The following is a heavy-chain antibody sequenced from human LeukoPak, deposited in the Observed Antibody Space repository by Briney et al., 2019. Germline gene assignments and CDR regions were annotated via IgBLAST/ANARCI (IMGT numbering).Heavy chain of an antibody. CDR2: IYYSGST. D-gene: IGHD1-26*01. V-gene: IGHV4-39*01. CDR3: ARHAFAIGSYGDY. J-gene: IGHJ4*02. CDR1: GGSISSSSYY. Sequence: PSETLSLTCTVSGGSISSSSYYWGWIRQPPGKGLEWIGSIYYSGSTYYNPSLKSRVTISVDTSKSQFSPKLSSVTAADTAVYYCARHAFAIGSYGDYWGQGTLVTVSS.